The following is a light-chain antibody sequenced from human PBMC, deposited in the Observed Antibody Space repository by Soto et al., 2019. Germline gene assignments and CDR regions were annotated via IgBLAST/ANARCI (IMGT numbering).Light chain of an antibody. CDR2: LGS. J-gene: IGKJ1*01. V-gene: IGKV2-28*01. CDR1: QDLLHSNGYNY. CDR3: MQALQTPPWT. Sequence: DIVMTQSPLSLPVTPGEPASISCRSSQDLLHSNGYNYLDWYLQKPGQSPQLLIYLGSHRASGVPDRFSGSGSGTDFTLKISRVAAEDVGVYYCMQALQTPPWTFGQGTKVEIK.